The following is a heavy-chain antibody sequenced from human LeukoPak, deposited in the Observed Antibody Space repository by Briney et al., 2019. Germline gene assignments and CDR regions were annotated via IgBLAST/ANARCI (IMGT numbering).Heavy chain of an antibody. CDR3: ARQTYYYDSSGYQPYFDY. CDR2: ISSSSSTI. V-gene: IGHV3-48*04. Sequence: GGSLRLSCAASGFTFSSYSMNWVRQAPGKGLEWASYISSSSSTIYYADSVKGRFTISRDNAKNSLYLQMNSLRAEDTAVYYCARQTYYYDSSGYQPYFDYWGQGTLVTVSS. CDR1: GFTFSSYS. D-gene: IGHD3-22*01. J-gene: IGHJ4*02.